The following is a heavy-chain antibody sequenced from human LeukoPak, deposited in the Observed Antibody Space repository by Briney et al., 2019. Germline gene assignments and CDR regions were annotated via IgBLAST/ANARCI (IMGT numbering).Heavy chain of an antibody. V-gene: IGHV4-4*07. CDR1: GASMSNSF. J-gene: IGHJ4*02. Sequence: PSETLSLTCTVSGASMSNSFWSWIRQPAGKGLEWIGRIYTSGSTNYNPSLKSRVTLSVDTSNNQFSLKLTSVTAADTALYYCARAPAGCDGTCPFDYWGQGTLVTVSS. D-gene: IGHD2-15*01. CDR2: IYTSGST. CDR3: ARAPAGCDGTCPFDY.